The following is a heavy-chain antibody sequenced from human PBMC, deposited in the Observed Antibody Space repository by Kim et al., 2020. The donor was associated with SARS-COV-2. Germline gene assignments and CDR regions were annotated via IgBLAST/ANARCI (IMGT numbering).Heavy chain of an antibody. CDR3: ATWDCTNGVCYIPPY. D-gene: IGHD2-8*01. J-gene: IGHJ4*02. CDR1: GFTFSSYE. V-gene: IGHV3-48*03. Sequence: GGSLRLSCAASGFTFSSYEMNWVRQAPGKGLEWVVYISSSGSTIYYADSVKGRFTISRDNAKNSLYLQMNSLRAEDTAVYYCATWDCTNGVCYIPPYWGQGTLVTVSS. CDR2: ISSSGSTI.